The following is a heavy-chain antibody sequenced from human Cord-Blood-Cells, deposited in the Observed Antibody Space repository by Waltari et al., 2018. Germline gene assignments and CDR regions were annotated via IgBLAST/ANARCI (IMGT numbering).Heavy chain of an antibody. CDR2: IVVGSGNT. CDR3: AAVRAPWSGYYAFDI. CDR1: GFTFTSSA. V-gene: IGHV1-58*01. Sequence: QMQLVQSGPEVKKPGTSVKVSCKASGFTFTSSAVQWVRQVRGQRLEWIGWIVVGSGNTNYEQKFQERVTITRDMSTSTAYMELSSLRSEDTAVYYCAAVRAPWSGYYAFDIWGQGTMVTVSS. D-gene: IGHD3-3*01. J-gene: IGHJ3*02.